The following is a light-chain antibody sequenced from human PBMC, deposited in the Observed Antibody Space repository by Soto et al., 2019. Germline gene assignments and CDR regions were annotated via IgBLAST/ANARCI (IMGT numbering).Light chain of an antibody. V-gene: IGKV1-5*01. Sequence: DIQMTQAPSCLSASVGDRVTISCRASQTISTYLPWYQHKPGKAPKLLIYDASSLESGVPSRFSGSGSGTEFTLTISSLQPDDFATYYCQQYNNYPRTFGQGTKVDIK. CDR2: DAS. J-gene: IGKJ1*01. CDR3: QQYNNYPRT. CDR1: QTISTY.